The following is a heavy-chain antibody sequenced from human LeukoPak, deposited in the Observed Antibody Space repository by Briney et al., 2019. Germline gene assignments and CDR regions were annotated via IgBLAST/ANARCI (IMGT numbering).Heavy chain of an antibody. D-gene: IGHD2-21*01. CDR3: ASDPAYTGAQYFQH. CDR1: GFSFSYFG. V-gene: IGHV3-33*01. J-gene: IGHJ1*01. Sequence: GGSLRLSCAASGFSFSYFGIHWVRQAPGKGLEWVALIWYDGSGKFYADSVKGRLTISRDNSKNMVYLQMNSLRVEDTAVYYCASDPAYTGAQYFQHWGQGTLVTVSS. CDR2: IWYDGSGK.